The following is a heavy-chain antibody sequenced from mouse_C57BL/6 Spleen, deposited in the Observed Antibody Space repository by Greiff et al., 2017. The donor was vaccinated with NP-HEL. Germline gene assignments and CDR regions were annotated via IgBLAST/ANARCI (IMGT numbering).Heavy chain of an antibody. Sequence: VQLQQPGAELVRPGSSVKLSCKASGYTFTSYWMHWVKQRPIQGLEWIGNIDPSDSETHYNQKFKDKATLTVDKSSSTAYMQLSSLTSEDSAVYYCARGIYYYGSSYYFDYWGQGTTLTVSS. V-gene: IGHV1-52*01. J-gene: IGHJ2*01. CDR2: IDPSDSET. CDR3: ARGIYYYGSSYYFDY. D-gene: IGHD1-1*01. CDR1: GYTFTSYW.